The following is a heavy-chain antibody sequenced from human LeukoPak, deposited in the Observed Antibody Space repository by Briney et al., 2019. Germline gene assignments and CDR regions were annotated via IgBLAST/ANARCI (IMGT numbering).Heavy chain of an antibody. D-gene: IGHD2-15*01. CDR3: ARGSNGGTLISYFDY. J-gene: IGHJ4*02. CDR1: GGSFSGYY. Sequence: PSETLSLTCAVYGGSFSGYYWSWIRQPPGEGLEGIGDINRSGSTNYNPSLKSRVTISVDTSKNQFSLKLSSVTAADTAVYYCARGSNGGTLISYFDYWGQGTLVTVSS. V-gene: IGHV4-34*01. CDR2: INRSGST.